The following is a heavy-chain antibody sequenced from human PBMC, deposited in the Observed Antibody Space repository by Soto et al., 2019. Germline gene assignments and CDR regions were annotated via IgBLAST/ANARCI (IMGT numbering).Heavy chain of an antibody. V-gene: IGHV1-2*02. Sequence: QVQLVQSGAEVKKPGASVNVSCKASGYTFTVYYMHWVRQAPGQGLEWMGWINPKSGGTMYPQKFQGRVTMNWDTSISTAEMALTRLRSDDTAVYYCARDLAKGGGSAVFDYWGQGTLVTVSS. D-gene: IGHD1-26*01. CDR3: ARDLAKGGGSAVFDY. CDR2: INPKSGGT. J-gene: IGHJ4*02. CDR1: GYTFTVYY.